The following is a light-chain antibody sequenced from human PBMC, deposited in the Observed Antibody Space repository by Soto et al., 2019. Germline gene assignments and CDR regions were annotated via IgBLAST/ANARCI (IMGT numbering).Light chain of an antibody. Sequence: DLQMTQSPSSLSASVGDRVTITCRASQSISSYLNWYQQKPGKAPDLLIYAASSLQSGVPSRFSGSGSGTDFTLTISSLQLEDFATYYCQQSHSTPLTFGGGTKVEIK. CDR1: QSISSY. CDR2: AAS. CDR3: QQSHSTPLT. J-gene: IGKJ4*01. V-gene: IGKV1-39*01.